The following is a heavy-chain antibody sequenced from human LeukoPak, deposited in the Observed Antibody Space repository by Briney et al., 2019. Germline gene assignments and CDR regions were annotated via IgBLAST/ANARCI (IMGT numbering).Heavy chain of an antibody. J-gene: IGHJ6*02. CDR1: GFIFSRYE. CDR3: VRSYGMDV. D-gene: IGHD3-16*01. Sequence: PGGSLRLSCTPSGFIFSRYEMHWVRQAPGKGLEWISYISGTGTTISYADSVKGRFTISRDNANNSLYLQLNSPRAEDTALYYCVRSYGMDVWGQGTTVTVSS. V-gene: IGHV3-48*03. CDR2: ISGTGTTI.